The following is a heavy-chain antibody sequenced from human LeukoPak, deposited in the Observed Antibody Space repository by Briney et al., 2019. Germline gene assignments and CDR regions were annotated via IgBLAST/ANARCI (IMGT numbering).Heavy chain of an antibody. D-gene: IGHD3-10*01. V-gene: IGHV3-21*01. CDR1: GFTFSSYS. J-gene: IGHJ4*02. CDR2: ISSSSSYL. CDR3: ARDHYGSGTYYDKNFDY. Sequence: GGSLRLSCAASGFTFSSYSMNWVRQAPGKGLEWVSSISSSSSYLYYADSVKGRFTISRDNAKNSLYLQMNSLRAEDTAVYFCARDHYGSGTYYDKNFDYWAREPWSPSPQ.